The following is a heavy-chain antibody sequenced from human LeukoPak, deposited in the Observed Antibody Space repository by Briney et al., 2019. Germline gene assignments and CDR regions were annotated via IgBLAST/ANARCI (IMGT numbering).Heavy chain of an antibody. CDR3: ARDKYYFDY. J-gene: IGHJ4*02. Sequence: GGSLRLSCAASGFTFSSYAMNWVRQAPGKGLEWVSDISGSGGTTCYADSVKGRFTISRENSKNTLYLQMSSLRVEDTAVYYCARDKYYFDYWGQGTLVTVSS. CDR2: ISGSGGTT. CDR1: GFTFSSYA. V-gene: IGHV3-23*01.